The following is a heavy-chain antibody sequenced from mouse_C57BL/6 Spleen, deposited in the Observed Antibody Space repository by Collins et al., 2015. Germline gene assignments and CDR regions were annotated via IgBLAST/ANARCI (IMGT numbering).Heavy chain of an antibody. Sequence: EVQLVESGGGLVQPGESLKLSCESNEYEFPSHDMSWVRKTPEKRLELVAAINSDGGSTYYPDNTKKTLYLQMSSLRSEDTALYCCVRHGGSSWYFDVWGTGTTVTVSS. CDR3: VRHGGSSWYFDV. CDR1: EYEFPSHD. CDR2: INSDGGST. J-gene: IGHJ1*03. D-gene: IGHD1-1*01. V-gene: IGHV5-2*01.